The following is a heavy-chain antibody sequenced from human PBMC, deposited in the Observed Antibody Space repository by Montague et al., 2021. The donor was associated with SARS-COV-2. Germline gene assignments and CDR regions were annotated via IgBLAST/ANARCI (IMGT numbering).Heavy chain of an antibody. CDR3: ARARITMIVVVNAFDI. CDR1: GGSVSSSSYD. Sequence: SETLSLTCSVSGGSVSSSSYDWGWIRQPPGKGLEWIGTVSDSGSTSYNPSLKSRVTVSVDTPKNQFSLKLSSVTAADTAVYYCARARITMIVVVNAFDIWGQGTVVTVSS. CDR2: VSDSGST. J-gene: IGHJ3*02. V-gene: IGHV4-39*07. D-gene: IGHD3-22*01.